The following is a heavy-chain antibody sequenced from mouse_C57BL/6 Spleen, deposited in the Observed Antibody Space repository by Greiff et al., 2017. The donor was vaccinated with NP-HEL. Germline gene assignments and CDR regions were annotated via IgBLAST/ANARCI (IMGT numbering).Heavy chain of an antibody. Sequence: QVQLQQPGAELVKPGASVKLSCKASGYTFTSYWMHWVKQRPGQGLEWIGMIHPNSGSTNYNEKFKSKATLTVDKSSSTAYMQRSSLTSEDSAVYYCARSELGYSWFAYWGQGTLVTVSA. J-gene: IGHJ3*01. CDR1: GYTFTSYW. V-gene: IGHV1-64*01. CDR2: IHPNSGST. CDR3: ARSELGYSWFAY. D-gene: IGHD2-3*01.